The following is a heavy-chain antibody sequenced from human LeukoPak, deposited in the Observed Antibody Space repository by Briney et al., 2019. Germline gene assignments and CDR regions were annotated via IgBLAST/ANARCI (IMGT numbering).Heavy chain of an antibody. CDR3: ARELQLDDCTRINCYQPMVDT. V-gene: IGHV1-2*02. CDR1: GYTFTDYH. CDR2: INPQSGDT. Sequence: GASVKVSCKASGYTFTDYHMHWVRQAPGQGFEWMGWINPQSGDTKYAQNLQGMVTMTRDTSISTAYMDLSSLRSDDTAVYYCARELQLDDCTRINCYQPMVDTWGQRNLGTVSS. J-gene: IGHJ5*02. D-gene: IGHD2-8*01.